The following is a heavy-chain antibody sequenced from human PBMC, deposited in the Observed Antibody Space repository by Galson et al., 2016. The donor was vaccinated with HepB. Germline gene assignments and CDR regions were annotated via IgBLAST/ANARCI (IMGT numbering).Heavy chain of an antibody. CDR1: GFTFNTYS. CDR2: IDTSSKSI. J-gene: IGHJ4*02. V-gene: IGHV3-48*02. Sequence: SLRLSCAASGFTFNTYSMNWVRQSPGKGLEWVSYIDTSSKSIVYADSVKGRFTISRDTAKSSLYLQMNSLREEDTALYYCVRDFRSSGTFGCWGQGILVTVSS. D-gene: IGHD3-22*01. CDR3: VRDFRSSGTFGC.